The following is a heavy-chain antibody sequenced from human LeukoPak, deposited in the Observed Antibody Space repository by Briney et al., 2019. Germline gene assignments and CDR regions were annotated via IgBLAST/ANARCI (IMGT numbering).Heavy chain of an antibody. CDR2: IRYDGSNK. V-gene: IGHV3-30*02. J-gene: IGHJ3*02. CDR1: GFTFSSYG. Sequence: GGSLRLSCAASGFTFSSYGMHWVRQAPSKGLEWVAFIRYDGSNKYYADSVKGRFTISRDNSKNTLYLQMNSLRAEDTAVYYCAKRRGKAAAGSVGAFDIWGQGTMVTVSS. CDR3: AKRRGKAAAGSVGAFDI. D-gene: IGHD6-13*01.